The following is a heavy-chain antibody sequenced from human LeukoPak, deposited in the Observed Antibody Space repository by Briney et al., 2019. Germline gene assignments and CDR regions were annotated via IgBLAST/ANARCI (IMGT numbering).Heavy chain of an antibody. D-gene: IGHD3-22*01. Sequence: SQTLSLTCTVSGGSISSGGYYWSWIRQPPGKGLEWIGEINHSGSTNYNPSLKSRVTISVDTSKNQFSLKLSSVTAADTAVYYCARGRSYYYDSSGYRRGWFDPWGQGTLVTVSS. CDR3: ARGRSYYYDSSGYRRGWFDP. V-gene: IGHV4-30-2*01. CDR2: INHSGST. J-gene: IGHJ5*02. CDR1: GGSISSGGYY.